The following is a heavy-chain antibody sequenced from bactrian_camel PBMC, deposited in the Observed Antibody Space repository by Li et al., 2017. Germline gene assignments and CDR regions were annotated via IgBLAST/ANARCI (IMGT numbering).Heavy chain of an antibody. CDR3: AGEVRKSEGVDPLAGHNYNT. J-gene: IGHJ4*01. Sequence: VQLVESGGGSVQSGGSLKLSCAAAEFTFNRCTSGWYRQTPGKERNLVSSISRDGTTTYSDSVKGRFTISQDNAKRTLYLQMNSLKHEDRGMYCCAGEVRKSEGVDPLAGHNYNTWGQGTQVTVS. CDR2: ISRDGTT. CDR1: EFTFNRCT. V-gene: IGHV3S55*01. D-gene: IGHD1*01.